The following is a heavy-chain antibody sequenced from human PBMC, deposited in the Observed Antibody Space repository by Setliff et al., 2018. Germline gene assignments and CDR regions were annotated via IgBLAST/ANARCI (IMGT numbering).Heavy chain of an antibody. CDR2: ISGSGGST. V-gene: IGHV3-23*01. D-gene: IGHD6-13*01. J-gene: IGHJ4*02. CDR1: GFTFTNYA. CDR3: AKDYRVAHSTNWYVPYY. Sequence: GGSLRLSCAASGFTFTNYAMTWVRQAPGKGLQWVSAISGSGGSTYYADSVKGRFTITRDNSKSTLYLQMNSLRAEDTAVYYGAKDYRVAHSTNWYVPYYWGQGTLVTVSS.